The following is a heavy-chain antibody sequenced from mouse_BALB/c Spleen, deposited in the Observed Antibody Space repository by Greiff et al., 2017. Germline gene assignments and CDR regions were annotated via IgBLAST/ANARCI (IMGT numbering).Heavy chain of an antibody. Sequence: EVQLVESGGGLVKPGGSLKLSCAASGFTFSDYYMYLVRQTPEKRLEWVATISDGGSYTYYPDSVKGRFTISIDNAKNNLYLQMSSLKSEDTAMYYCARDWNYWGQGTTLTVSS. V-gene: IGHV5-4*02. CDR3: ARDWNY. CDR1: GFTFSDYY. CDR2: ISDGGSYT. J-gene: IGHJ2*01.